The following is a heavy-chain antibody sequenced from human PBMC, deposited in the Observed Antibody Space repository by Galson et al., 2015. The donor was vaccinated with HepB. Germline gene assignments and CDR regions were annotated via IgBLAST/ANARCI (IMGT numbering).Heavy chain of an antibody. Sequence: SLRLSCAASGFTFSSYSMNWVRQAPGKGLEWVSSISSSSSYIYYADSVKGRFTISRDNAKNSLYLQMNSLRAEDTAVYYCARVMIFGVVSSDYWGQGTLVTVSS. D-gene: IGHD3-3*01. CDR3: ARVMIFGVVSSDY. J-gene: IGHJ4*02. V-gene: IGHV3-21*01. CDR1: GFTFSSYS. CDR2: ISSSSSYI.